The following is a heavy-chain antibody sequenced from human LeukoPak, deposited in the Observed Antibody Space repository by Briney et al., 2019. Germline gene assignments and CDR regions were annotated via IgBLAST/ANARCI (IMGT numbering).Heavy chain of an antibody. CDR1: GGSFSGYY. Sequence: PSETLSLTCAVYGGSFSGYYWSWIRQPPGKGLEWIGEINHSGSTNYNPSLKSRVTISVDTSKNQFSLKLSSVTAADTAVYYCARGSDYGDYSVYYYYMDVWGKGTTVTISS. D-gene: IGHD4-17*01. CDR3: ARGSDYGDYSVYYYYMDV. CDR2: INHSGST. V-gene: IGHV4-34*01. J-gene: IGHJ6*03.